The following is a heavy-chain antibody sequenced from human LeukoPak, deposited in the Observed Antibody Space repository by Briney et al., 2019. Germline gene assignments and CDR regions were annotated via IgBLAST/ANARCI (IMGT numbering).Heavy chain of an antibody. CDR3: AKDRYVGATTYYFDY. J-gene: IGHJ4*02. CDR2: ISSSSSYI. Sequence: PGGSLRLSCAASGFTFSSYSMNWVRQAPGKGLEWVSSISSSSSYIYYADSVKGRFTISRDNSKNTLYLQMNSLRAEDTAVYYCAKDRYVGATTYYFDYWGQGTLVTVSS. CDR1: GFTFSSYS. D-gene: IGHD1-26*01. V-gene: IGHV3-21*04.